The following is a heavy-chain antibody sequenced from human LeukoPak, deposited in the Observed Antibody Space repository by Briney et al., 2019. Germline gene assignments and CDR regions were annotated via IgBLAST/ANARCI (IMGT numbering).Heavy chain of an antibody. D-gene: IGHD3-22*01. Sequence: GGSLRLSCAASGFTFNYYAMSWVRQAPGKGLEWVSGISDNEGRTYYTDSVKGRFSVSRDNSVNIVYLQMDSLRADDSALYSCAKDANYLDSSGYFIPFDYWGPGTLVTVAS. CDR1: GFTFNYYA. V-gene: IGHV3-23*01. CDR3: AKDANYLDSSGYFIPFDY. CDR2: ISDNEGRT. J-gene: IGHJ4*02.